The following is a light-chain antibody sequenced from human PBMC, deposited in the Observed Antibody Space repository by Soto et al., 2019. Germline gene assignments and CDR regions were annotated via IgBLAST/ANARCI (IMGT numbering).Light chain of an antibody. CDR2: RSD. V-gene: IGLV1-47*01. J-gene: IGLJ3*02. CDR1: SSNVGSNY. Sequence: QAVVTQPPSASGTPGQRVTISCSGSSSNVGSNYVYWYQQLPGTAPKLLIYRSDQRPSGVPDRFSGSKSGTSASLAISGLRSEDEADYYCAASDDSLSGVVFGGGTKLTVL. CDR3: AASDDSLSGVV.